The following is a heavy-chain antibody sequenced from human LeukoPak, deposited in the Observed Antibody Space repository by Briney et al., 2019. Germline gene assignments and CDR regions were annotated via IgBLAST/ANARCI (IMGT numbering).Heavy chain of an antibody. V-gene: IGHV3-74*01. J-gene: IGHJ5*02. D-gene: IGHD2-2*01. CDR3: ARDCSSTSCYRPGLDP. CDR1: GFTFSSYW. CDR2: INNDGSST. Sequence: GGSLRLSCAASGFTFSSYWMYWVRQAPGKGLVWVSRINNDGSSTNYADSVKGRFTISRDNAKNTLYLQMNSLRAEDTAVYYCARDCSSTSCYRPGLDPWGQGTLVTVSS.